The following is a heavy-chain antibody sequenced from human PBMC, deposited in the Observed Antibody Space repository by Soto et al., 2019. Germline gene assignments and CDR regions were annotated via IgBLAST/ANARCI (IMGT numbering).Heavy chain of an antibody. CDR1: GFTFSSYG. CDR3: ARGVAAAGRNRFDP. Sequence: QVQLVESGGGVVQPGRSLRLSCAASGFTFSSYGMHWVRQAPGKGLEWVAVIWYDGSNKYYADSVKGRFTLSRDNSKNMLYLQMNSLRAEDTAVYYCARGVAAAGRNRFDPWGPGTLVAV. D-gene: IGHD6-13*01. V-gene: IGHV3-33*01. J-gene: IGHJ5*02. CDR2: IWYDGSNK.